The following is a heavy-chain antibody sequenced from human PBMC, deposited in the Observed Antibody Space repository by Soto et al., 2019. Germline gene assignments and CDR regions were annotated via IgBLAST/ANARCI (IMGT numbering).Heavy chain of an antibody. Sequence: GGSLRLSCAASGFTFSTYAMHWVRQAPGKGLEWVAVISYDGSNKYHADSVKGRFTISRDGSKNTLYLQMNSLTGEDTAVYYCARDSPQGVDVWGQGTTVTVSS. CDR3: ARDSPQGVDV. CDR2: ISYDGSNK. CDR1: GFTFSTYA. J-gene: IGHJ6*02. V-gene: IGHV3-30-3*01.